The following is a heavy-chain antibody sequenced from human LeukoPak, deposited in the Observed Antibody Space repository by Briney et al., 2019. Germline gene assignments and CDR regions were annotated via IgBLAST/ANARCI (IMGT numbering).Heavy chain of an antibody. D-gene: IGHD6-19*01. J-gene: IGHJ4*02. CDR2: IYPSGST. CDR3: ARDPSFSSGWFDC. V-gene: IGHV4-4*07. Sequence: SETLSLTCTVSGGSISSYYWNSIRQPAGKGLEWIGRIYPSGSTNYNPSLKSRATMSVDMSKNQFSLKLTSMTAADTAVYYCARDPSFSSGWFDCWGQGTLVTVSS. CDR1: GGSISSYY.